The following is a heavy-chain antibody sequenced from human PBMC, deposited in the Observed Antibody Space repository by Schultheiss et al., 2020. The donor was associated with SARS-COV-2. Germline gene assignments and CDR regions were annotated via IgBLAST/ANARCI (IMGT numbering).Heavy chain of an antibody. Sequence: GGSLRLSCAASGFTFSSYGMHWVRQAPGKGLEWVAVISYDGSNKYYADSAKGRFTISRDNSNNMLFLQVSSLRAEDTALYYCARAMSRLGAADYWGQGTLVTVSS. J-gene: IGHJ4*02. CDR3: ARAMSRLGAADY. D-gene: IGHD1-26*01. CDR1: GFTFSSYG. V-gene: IGHV3-30*03. CDR2: ISYDGSNK.